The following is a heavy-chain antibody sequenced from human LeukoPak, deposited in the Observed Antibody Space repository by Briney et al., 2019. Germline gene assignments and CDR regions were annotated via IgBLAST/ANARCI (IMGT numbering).Heavy chain of an antibody. CDR3: ARETITGDLDY. J-gene: IGHJ4*02. V-gene: IGHV1-18*01. D-gene: IGHD1-20*01. CDR2: ISAYNGNT. CDR1: GYTFTSYG. Sequence: ASVKVSCKASGYTFTSYGISWVRQAPGQGLEWMGWISAYNGNTNYAQKLQGRVTMTTDTSTSTAYMELRSLRSDDTSVYYRARETITGDLDYWGQGTLVTVSS.